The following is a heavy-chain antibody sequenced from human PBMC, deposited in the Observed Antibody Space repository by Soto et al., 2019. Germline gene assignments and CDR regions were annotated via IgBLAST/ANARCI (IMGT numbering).Heavy chain of an antibody. V-gene: IGHV4-30-4*01. CDR2: IYYSGST. CDR1: GGSISSGDYY. J-gene: IGHJ5*02. D-gene: IGHD2-2*01. CDR3: ARAHQLLPNWFDP. Sequence: SSETLSLTCTVSGGSISSGDYYWSWIRQPPGKGLEWIGYIYYSGSTYYNPSLKSRVTISVDTSKNQFSLKLSSVTAADTAVYYCARAHQLLPNWFDPWGQGTLVTVSS.